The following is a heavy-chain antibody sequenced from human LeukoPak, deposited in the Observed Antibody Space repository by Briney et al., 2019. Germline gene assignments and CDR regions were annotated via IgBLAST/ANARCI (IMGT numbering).Heavy chain of an antibody. CDR1: GGSISSGGYY. Sequence: SETLSLTCTVSGGSISSGGYYWSWIRQHPGKGLEWIGYIYYSGSTYYNPSLKSRVTISVDTSKNQFSLKLSSVTAADTAVYYCARDSSGWYPYNWFDPWGQGTLVTVSS. CDR2: IYYSGST. D-gene: IGHD6-19*01. V-gene: IGHV4-31*03. J-gene: IGHJ5*02. CDR3: ARDSSGWYPYNWFDP.